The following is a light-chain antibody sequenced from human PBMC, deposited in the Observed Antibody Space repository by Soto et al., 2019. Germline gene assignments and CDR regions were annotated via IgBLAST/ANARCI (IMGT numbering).Light chain of an antibody. V-gene: IGLV2-8*01. Sequence: QSALTQPPSASGSPGQSVTISCTGTSSDVGGYNFVSWYQQHPGKAPKLMIYDVSKRPSGVPDRFSGSKSGNTASLTVSGLQAEDEADYYCSSYVGSNNLVFGGGTKVTVL. J-gene: IGLJ2*01. CDR1: SSDVGGYNF. CDR3: SSYVGSNNLV. CDR2: DVS.